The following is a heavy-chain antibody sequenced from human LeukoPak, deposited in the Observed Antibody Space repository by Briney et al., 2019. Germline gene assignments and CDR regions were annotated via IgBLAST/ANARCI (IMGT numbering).Heavy chain of an antibody. CDR2: INHSGST. CDR1: GGSFSGYY. V-gene: IGHV4-34*01. J-gene: IGHJ6*03. CDR3: ARYGSGSYYNVRLYYYYYYMDV. D-gene: IGHD3-10*01. Sequence: PSETLSLTCAVYGGSFSGYYWSWIRQPPGKGLEWIGEINHSGSTNYNPSLKSRVTISVDTSKNHFSLKLSSVTAADTAVYYCARYGSGSYYNVRLYYYYYYMDVWGKGTTVTVSS.